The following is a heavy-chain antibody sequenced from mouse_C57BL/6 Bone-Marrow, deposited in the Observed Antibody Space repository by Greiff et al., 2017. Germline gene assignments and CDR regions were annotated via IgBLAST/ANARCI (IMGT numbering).Heavy chain of an antibody. J-gene: IGHJ2*01. CDR2: ISGGGGNT. Sequence: EVQGVESGGGLVKPGGSLKLSCAASGFTFSSYTMSWVRQTPEKRLEWVATISGGGGNTYYPDSVKGRFTLSRDNAKNTLYLQMSSLRSEDTALYYCARQGIITTVVDFDYWGQGTTLTVSS. CDR3: ARQGIITTVVDFDY. V-gene: IGHV5-9*01. D-gene: IGHD1-1*01. CDR1: GFTFSSYT.